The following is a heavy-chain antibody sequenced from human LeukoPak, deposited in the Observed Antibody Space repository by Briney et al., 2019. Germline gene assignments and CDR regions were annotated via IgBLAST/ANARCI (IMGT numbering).Heavy chain of an antibody. D-gene: IGHD1-26*01. CDR1: GFSFSGSA. J-gene: IGHJ4*02. CDR3: AKAHRGYSGSQFDD. V-gene: IGHV3-23*01. CDR2: PSGIGSTT. Sequence: GGSLRLSCAASGFSFSGSAVNWVRQAPGKGLEWVSGPSGIGSTTYYADSVNGRFTISRDNSKNMVYLQMDSLRAEDTAVYYCAKAHRGYSGSQFDDWGQGALVAVSS.